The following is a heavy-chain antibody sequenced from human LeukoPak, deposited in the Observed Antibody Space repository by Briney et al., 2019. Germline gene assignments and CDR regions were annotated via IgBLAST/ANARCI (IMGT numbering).Heavy chain of an antibody. D-gene: IGHD2-2*02. CDR1: GCTLTELS. CDR2: FDPEDGET. V-gene: IGHV1-24*01. CDR3: ATPARYCSSTSCYMRWDY. Sequence: ASVKVSCKVSGCTLTELSMHWVRQAPGKGLEWMGGFDPEDGETIYAQKFQGRVTMTEDTSTDTAYMELSSLRSEDTAVYYCATPARYCSSTSCYMRWDYWGQGTLVTVSS. J-gene: IGHJ4*02.